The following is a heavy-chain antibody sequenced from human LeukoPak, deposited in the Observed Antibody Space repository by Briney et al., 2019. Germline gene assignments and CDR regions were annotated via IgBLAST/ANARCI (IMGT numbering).Heavy chain of an antibody. CDR3: VRVPIDYYDSSGYY. V-gene: IGHV4-34*01. D-gene: IGHD3-22*01. CDR2: INHSGST. CDR1: GGSFSGYY. Sequence: SETLSLXCAVYGGSFSGYYWSWIRQPPGKGLEWIGDINHSGSTNYNPSLKSRVTISVDTSKNQFSLKLSSVTAADTAVYYCVRVPIDYYDSSGYYWGQGTLVTVSS. J-gene: IGHJ4*02.